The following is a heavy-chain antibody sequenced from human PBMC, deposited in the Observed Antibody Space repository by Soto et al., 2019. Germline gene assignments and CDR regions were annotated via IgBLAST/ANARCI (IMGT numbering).Heavy chain of an antibody. CDR1: GDSLTNYY. J-gene: IGHJ6*02. CDR2: IMYSGYS. Sequence: QVQLQESGPGLVKPSETLSLTCTVSGDSLTNYYCSWFRQPPGKGLEWIGYIMYSGYSAYNLSLNXXVXXSMDTSKTQFSLMLESVTATDTAVYYCARHGFGPLHGLVDVWGQGTTVIVSS. V-gene: IGHV4-59*08. CDR3: ARHGFGPLHGLVDV. D-gene: IGHD3-10*01.